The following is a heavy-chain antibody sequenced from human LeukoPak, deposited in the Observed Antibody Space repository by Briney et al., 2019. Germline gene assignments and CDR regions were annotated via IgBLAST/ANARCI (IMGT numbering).Heavy chain of an antibody. CDR1: GGSVSSGIYY. V-gene: IGHV4-61*01. Sequence: ASETLSLTGTVSGGSVSSGIYYWSWIRQPPGKALEWIGYISYSGTTNYNPSLKSRVTISVDTSKNQFSLKLTSVTAADTAVYYCARMRHGDYFDYWGQGTLVTVSS. D-gene: IGHD4-17*01. CDR3: ARMRHGDYFDY. J-gene: IGHJ4*02. CDR2: ISYSGTT.